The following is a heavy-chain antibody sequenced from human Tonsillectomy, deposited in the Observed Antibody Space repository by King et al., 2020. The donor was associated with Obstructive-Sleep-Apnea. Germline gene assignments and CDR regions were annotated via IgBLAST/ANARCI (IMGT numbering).Heavy chain of an antibody. V-gene: IGHV4-31*03. Sequence: VQLQESGPGLVKPSQTLSLTCTVSGGSISSGGYYWSWIRQHPGKGLEWIGYIYYSGSTYYNPSLKSRVTISVDTSKNQFSLKLSSVTAADTAVYYCASTTLRYFDWEVGPVVTAFDYWGQGTLVTVSS. CDR1: GGSISSGGYY. CDR3: ASTTLRYFDWEVGPVVTAFDY. D-gene: IGHD3-9*01. CDR2: IYYSGST. J-gene: IGHJ4*02.